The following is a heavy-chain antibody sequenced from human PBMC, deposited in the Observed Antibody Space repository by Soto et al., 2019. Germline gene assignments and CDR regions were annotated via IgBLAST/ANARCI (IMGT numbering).Heavy chain of an antibody. D-gene: IGHD2-2*01. CDR3: ARDLGYCISTSCYEDYYGMDV. J-gene: IGHJ6*02. CDR2: ISAYNGNT. V-gene: IGHV1-18*01. Sequence: GASVKVSCKASGYTFTSYGISWVRQAPGQGLEWMGWISAYNGNTNYAQKLQGRVTMTTDTSTSTAYMELRSLRSDDTAVYYCARDLGYCISTSCYEDYYGMDVWGQGTTVTVSS. CDR1: GYTFTSYG.